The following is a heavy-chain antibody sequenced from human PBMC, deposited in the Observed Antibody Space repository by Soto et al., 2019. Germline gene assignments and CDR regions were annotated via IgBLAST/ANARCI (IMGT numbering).Heavy chain of an antibody. Sequence: QVQLVESGGGLVKPGGSLRLSCAASGFTFSDYYMSWIRQAPGKGLEWVSYISSSGSTIYYADSVKGRFTISRDNAKNSLYLKMNKLRAEDTAVYYCARTMVRGVMTLQPYYHIDVWGKGTTVTFAS. CDR1: GFTFSDYY. CDR3: ARTMVRGVMTLQPYYHIDV. CDR2: ISSSGSTI. J-gene: IGHJ6*03. D-gene: IGHD3-10*01. V-gene: IGHV3-11*01.